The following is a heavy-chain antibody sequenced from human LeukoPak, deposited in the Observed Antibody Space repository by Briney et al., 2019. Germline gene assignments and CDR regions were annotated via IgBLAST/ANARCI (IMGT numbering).Heavy chain of an antibody. J-gene: IGHJ5*02. CDR3: ARRGYSYGYYWFDP. V-gene: IGHV7-4-1*02. CDR2: INTNTGNP. CDR1: GFPLISSY. Sequence: ASVKVSCKTSGFPLISSYMHWVRQAPGQGLEWMGWINTNTGNPTYAQGFTGRFVFSLDTSVSTAYLQISSLKAEDTAVYYCARRGYSYGYYWFDPWGQGTLVIVSS. D-gene: IGHD5-18*01.